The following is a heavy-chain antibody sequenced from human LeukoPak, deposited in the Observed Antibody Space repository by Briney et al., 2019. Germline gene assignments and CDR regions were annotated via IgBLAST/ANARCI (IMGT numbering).Heavy chain of an antibody. V-gene: IGHV3-30*02. CDR2: IRFDGRDK. CDR1: GFTFSSYG. CDR3: AKDRYSTSSTFTVNPFDY. J-gene: IGHJ4*02. D-gene: IGHD2-2*01. Sequence: GESLRLSCAASGFTFSSYGRNWVRQAPGKGLEWVAFIRFDGRDKYYADSVKGRFTISRDNSKSTLDLQMNSLRVEDTAVYYCAKDRYSTSSTFTVNPFDYWGQGILVTVSS.